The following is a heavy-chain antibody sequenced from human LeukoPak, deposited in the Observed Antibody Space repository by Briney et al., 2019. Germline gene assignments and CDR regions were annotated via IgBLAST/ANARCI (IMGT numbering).Heavy chain of an antibody. CDR1: GGSVSSGSYY. J-gene: IGHJ4*02. CDR2: INHSGST. V-gene: IGHV4-39*07. D-gene: IGHD3-10*01. CDR3: ARGPSLLWFGELFD. Sequence: SETLSLTCTVSGGSVSSGSYYWSWIRQPPGKGLEWIGEINHSGSTNYNPSLKSRVTISVDTSKNQFSLKLSSVTAADTAVYYCARGPSLLWFGELFDWGQGTLVTVSS.